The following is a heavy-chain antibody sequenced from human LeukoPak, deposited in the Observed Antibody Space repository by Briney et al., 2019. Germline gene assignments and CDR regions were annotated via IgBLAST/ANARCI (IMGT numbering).Heavy chain of an antibody. CDR2: INQDGSEK. D-gene: IGHD4-23*01. Sequence: PGGSLRLSCAASGFTFTTNWMTWVRQAPGKGLEWVATINQDGSEKYYVDSVKGRFTISRDNAKNSLYLQMNSLRPGDTALYYCAKDMPPNYGGNSAFWYFDLWGRGTLVTVSS. J-gene: IGHJ2*01. CDR1: GFTFTTNW. V-gene: IGHV3-7*03. CDR3: AKDMPPNYGGNSAFWYFDL.